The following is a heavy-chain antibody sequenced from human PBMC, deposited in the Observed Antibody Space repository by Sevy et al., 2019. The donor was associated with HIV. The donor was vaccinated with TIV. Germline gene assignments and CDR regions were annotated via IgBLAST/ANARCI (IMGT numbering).Heavy chain of an antibody. CDR1: GFTFSNYG. CDR3: AREGCTKPHDY. CDR2: IWYDGSNY. J-gene: IGHJ4*02. V-gene: IGHV3-33*01. D-gene: IGHD2-8*01. Sequence: GGSLRLSCAASGFTFSNYGMHWVRQVPGKGLEWVAVIWYDGSNYDYADSVKGRFSVSRDNSKNTLYLEMKSLRPEDTAVYYCAREGCTKPHDYWGQGTLVTVSS.